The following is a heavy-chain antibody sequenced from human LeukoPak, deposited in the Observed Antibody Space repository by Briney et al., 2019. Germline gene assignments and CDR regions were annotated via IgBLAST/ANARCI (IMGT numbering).Heavy chain of an antibody. Sequence: SETLSLTCAVYGGSFSGYYWSWIRQPPGKGLEWIGEINHSGSTNYNPSLKSRVTISVDTSKNQFSLKLSSVTAADTAVYYCASHQRGHLDYWGQGTLVTVSS. J-gene: IGHJ4*02. V-gene: IGHV4-34*01. D-gene: IGHD3-10*01. CDR1: GGSFSGYY. CDR3: ASHQRGHLDY. CDR2: INHSGST.